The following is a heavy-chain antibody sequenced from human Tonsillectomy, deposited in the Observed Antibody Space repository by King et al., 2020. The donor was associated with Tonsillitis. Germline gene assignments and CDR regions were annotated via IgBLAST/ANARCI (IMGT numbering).Heavy chain of an antibody. CDR2: IYHSGST. Sequence: VQLQESGPGLVKPSETLSLTCAVSGYSISSGYYWGWIRQPPGKGLEGIGSIYHSGSTYYNPSLKSRVTIAVDTSKNKFALKLSSVTAADTAVYYFARFALGTSVGFDYWGQGTLVTVSS. D-gene: IGHD7-27*01. CDR1: GYSISSGYY. CDR3: ARFALGTSVGFDY. V-gene: IGHV4-38-2*01. J-gene: IGHJ4*02.